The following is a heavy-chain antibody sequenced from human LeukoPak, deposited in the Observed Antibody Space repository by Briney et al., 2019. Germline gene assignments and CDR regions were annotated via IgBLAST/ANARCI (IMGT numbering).Heavy chain of an antibody. J-gene: IGHJ6*02. V-gene: IGHV3-48*01. Sequence: GGSLRLSCAASGFTFSSYSMNWVRQAPGKGLEWVSYISSSSSTIYYADSVKGRFTISRDNAKNSLYLQMNSLRAEDTAVYYCARALGLSGWPYYYGMDVWGQGTTVTVSS. CDR3: ARALGLSGWPYYYGMDV. CDR1: GFTFSSYS. D-gene: IGHD6-19*01. CDR2: ISSSSSTI.